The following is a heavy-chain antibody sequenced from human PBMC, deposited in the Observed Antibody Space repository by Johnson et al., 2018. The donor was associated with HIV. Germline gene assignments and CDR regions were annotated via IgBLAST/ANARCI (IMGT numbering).Heavy chain of an antibody. J-gene: IGHJ3*02. D-gene: IGHD6-13*01. CDR3: AKSIAAAGTNAFDI. V-gene: IGHV3-30*18. CDR1: GFTFSSYG. Sequence: VQLVESGGGVVQPGRSLRLSCAASGFTFSSYGMHWVRQAQGKELEWVAVISYDGSNKYYADSVKGRFTISRDNSKNTLYLQMNSLRAEDTAVYYCAKSIAAAGTNAFDIWGQGTMVTVSS. CDR2: ISYDGSNK.